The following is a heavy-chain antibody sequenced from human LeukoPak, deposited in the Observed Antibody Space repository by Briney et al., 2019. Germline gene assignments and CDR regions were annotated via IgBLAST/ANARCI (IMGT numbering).Heavy chain of an antibody. V-gene: IGHV3-23*01. D-gene: IGHD1-7*01. CDR2: ISGSGGGI. Sequence: PGGSLRLSCAASGFTFNNYAMSWVRQAPGKGLEWVSAISGSGGGIYHADSVKGRFTISRDNSKNTLYLQLNSLRAEDTAVYYCAKETLEDGSNYQLLALDYWGQGALVTVSS. CDR1: GFTFNNYA. CDR3: AKETLEDGSNYQLLALDY. J-gene: IGHJ4*02.